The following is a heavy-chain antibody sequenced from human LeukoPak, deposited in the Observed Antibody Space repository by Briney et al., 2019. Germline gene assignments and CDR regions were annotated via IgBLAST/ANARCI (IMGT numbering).Heavy chain of an antibody. CDR1: GGTFSSYA. CDR2: IIPVFGTA. J-gene: IGHJ5*02. Sequence: GASVKVSCKASGGTFSSYAFCWVRQAPGQGLEWMGGIIPVFGTAEYAQKFQGRVTVTADESTSTAYMELGSLRSEDTAVYYCARGRSIVVMVAAPGWFDPWGQGTLVTVSS. D-gene: IGHD2-15*01. CDR3: ARGRSIVVMVAAPGWFDP. V-gene: IGHV1-69*13.